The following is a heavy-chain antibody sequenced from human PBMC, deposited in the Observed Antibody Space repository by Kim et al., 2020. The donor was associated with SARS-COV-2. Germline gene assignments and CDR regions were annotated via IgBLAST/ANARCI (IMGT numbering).Heavy chain of an antibody. CDR2: ITTSGVTR. CDR1: GFTFSNYE. D-gene: IGHD2-21*01. Sequence: GGSLRLSCAASGFTFSNYEFNWVRQAPGKGLEWISYITTSGVTRLYADSVKGRFTMSRDNAENSVYLQMNSLRTEDTGVYYCVRDENGDYDFDSWGPGTLVTVSS. J-gene: IGHJ4*02. CDR3: VRDENGDYDFDS. V-gene: IGHV3-48*03.